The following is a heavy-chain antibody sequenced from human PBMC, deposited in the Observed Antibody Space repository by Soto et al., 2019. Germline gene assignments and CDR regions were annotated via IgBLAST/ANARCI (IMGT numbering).Heavy chain of an antibody. V-gene: IGHV4-59*01. CDR1: GDSISSYY. CDR2: IYYSGST. CDR3: ARSSRDWFDP. J-gene: IGHJ5*02. Sequence: SETLSLTCTVSGDSISSYYWTWIRQPPGKGLEYIGYIYYSGSTNYNPSLKSRVTISVDTSKNQFSLKLSSVTAADTAVYYCARSSRDWFDPWGQGTLVTVSS.